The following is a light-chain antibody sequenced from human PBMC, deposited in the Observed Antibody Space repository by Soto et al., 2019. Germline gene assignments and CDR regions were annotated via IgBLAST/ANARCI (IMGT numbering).Light chain of an antibody. J-gene: IGKJ1*01. CDR3: QQTSAFPRT. V-gene: IGKV1-12*01. Sequence: DIQMTQSPSSVSASVGDRLTITCRASRDISNSLAWYQQTPGKAPKLLLRGASSLHRGVPSRFSGGGAGTEFTLPISSLQPEDFATYYCQQTSAFPRTFGQGTEVDVK. CDR2: GAS. CDR1: RDISNS.